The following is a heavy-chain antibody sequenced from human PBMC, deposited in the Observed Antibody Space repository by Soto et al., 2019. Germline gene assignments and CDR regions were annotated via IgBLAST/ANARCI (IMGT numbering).Heavy chain of an antibody. CDR2: ISYDGSNK. Sequence: GGSLRLSCAASGFTFSSYGMHWVRRAPGKGLEWVAVISYDGSNKYYADSVKGRFTISRDNSKNTLYLQMNSLRAEDTTVYYCAKDRGRFGELLFYYYYGMDVWGQGTTVTVSS. D-gene: IGHD3-10*01. V-gene: IGHV3-30*18. J-gene: IGHJ6*02. CDR3: AKDRGRFGELLFYYYYGMDV. CDR1: GFTFSSYG.